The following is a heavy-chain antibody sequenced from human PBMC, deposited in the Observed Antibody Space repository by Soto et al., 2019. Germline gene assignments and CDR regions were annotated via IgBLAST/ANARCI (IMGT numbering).Heavy chain of an antibody. CDR2: IYYSGST. V-gene: IGHV4-39*01. D-gene: IGHD1-1*01. Sequence: QLQLQESGPGLVKPSETLSLTCTVSGGSISSSSYYWGWIRQPPGKGLEWIGSIYYSGSTYYNPSLKSRVTISVDTSKNQFSLKLSSVTAADTAVYYWAIRPIWNGELGFDYWGQGTLVTVSS. CDR1: GGSISSSSYY. J-gene: IGHJ4*02. CDR3: AIRPIWNGELGFDY.